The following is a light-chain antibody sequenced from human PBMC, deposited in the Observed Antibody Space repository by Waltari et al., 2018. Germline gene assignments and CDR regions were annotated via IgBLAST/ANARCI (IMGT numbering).Light chain of an antibody. V-gene: IGKV4-1*01. CDR3: QQYYSLPLT. J-gene: IGKJ4*01. CDR2: WAS. CDR1: QSLLSRSNNKNY. Sequence: DIVMTQSPDSLAVSLGERATINCKSSQSLLSRSNNKNYLSWYRQKPGQPPKLLIYWASTRESGVPDRFSGSGSGADFTHTISSLQAEDVAVYYCQQYYSLPLTFGGGTKVEI.